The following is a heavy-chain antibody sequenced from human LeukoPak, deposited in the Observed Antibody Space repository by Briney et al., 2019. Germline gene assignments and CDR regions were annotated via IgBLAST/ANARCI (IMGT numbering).Heavy chain of an antibody. CDR3: ARGGKSELGTCDH. CDR2: INPSSGDT. Sequence: GASVKVSCKASGYTFTGYYMQWVRQAPGQGLEWMGWINPSSGDTNYAQMFQGKVTMTRDTSISTAYMELSRLRSDDTAVYYCARGGKSELGTCDHWGQGTLVTVSS. D-gene: IGHD7-27*01. J-gene: IGHJ4*02. V-gene: IGHV1-2*02. CDR1: GYTFTGYY.